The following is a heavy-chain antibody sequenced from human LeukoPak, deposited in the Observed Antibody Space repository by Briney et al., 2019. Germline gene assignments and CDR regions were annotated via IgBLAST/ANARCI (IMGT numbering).Heavy chain of an antibody. V-gene: IGHV3-11*04. CDR3: AIDRYCSGGSCYRGASDY. Sequence: GGSLRLSCAASGFTFSDYYMSWIRQAPGKGLEYVSLISSSGSTKYYADSVKGRFTISRDNAKNSLYLLMNSLRAEDTAVYYCAIDRYCSGGSCYRGASDYWGQGTLVTVSS. D-gene: IGHD2-15*01. J-gene: IGHJ4*02. CDR2: ISSSGSTK. CDR1: GFTFSDYY.